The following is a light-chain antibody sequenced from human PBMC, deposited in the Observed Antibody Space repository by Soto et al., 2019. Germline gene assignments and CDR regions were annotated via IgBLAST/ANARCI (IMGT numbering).Light chain of an antibody. Sequence: QSALAQPPSLSATPGQRVNISCSGSFSNIGDNAVNWYQQLPGAAPELLIYLNDQRPSGVPDRFSGSKSGTSAFLAISGLQSEDEADYYCAAWDDSLNALFGTGTKGTVL. J-gene: IGLJ1*01. CDR3: AAWDDSLNAL. V-gene: IGLV1-44*01. CDR1: FSNIGDNA. CDR2: LND.